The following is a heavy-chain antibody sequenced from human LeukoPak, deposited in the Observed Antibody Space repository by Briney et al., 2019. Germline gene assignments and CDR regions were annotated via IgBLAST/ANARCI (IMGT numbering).Heavy chain of an antibody. CDR3: ARDSHHLPANDGFDI. J-gene: IGHJ3*02. D-gene: IGHD2-2*01. V-gene: IGHV3-30-3*01. CDR1: GFTFSSYA. Sequence: GRSLRLSCAASGFTFSSYAMHWVRQAPGKGLEWVALISYDGSNKFYADSVKGRFTVSRDNSKNTLYLQMNNLRVEDTAVYHCARDSHHLPANDGFDIWGQGTMVTVSS. CDR2: ISYDGSNK.